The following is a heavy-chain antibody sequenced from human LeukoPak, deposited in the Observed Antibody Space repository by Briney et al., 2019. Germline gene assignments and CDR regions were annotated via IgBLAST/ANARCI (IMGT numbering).Heavy chain of an antibody. CDR3: ARDKYYYDSSGGGYYFDY. D-gene: IGHD3-22*01. Sequence: GGSLRLSCAASGFTFSSYSMNWVRQAPGKGLEWLSYISTSSTTIYYADSVKGRFTISRDNAKNSLYLQMNSLRAEDTAVYYCARDKYYYDSSGGGYYFDYWGQGTLVTVST. CDR1: GFTFSSYS. CDR2: ISTSSTTI. V-gene: IGHV3-48*01. J-gene: IGHJ4*02.